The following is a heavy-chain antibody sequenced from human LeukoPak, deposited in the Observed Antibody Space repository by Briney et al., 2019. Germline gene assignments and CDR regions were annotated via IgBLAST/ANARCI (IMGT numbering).Heavy chain of an antibody. Sequence: VRTSETLSLTCTVSGGSISSYYWSWIRQPPGKGLEWIGYIYYSGSTNYNPSLKSRVTISVDTSKNQFSLKLSSVTAANTAVYYCARFGELLGPYYYYYMDVWGKGTTVTISS. D-gene: IGHD3-10*01. V-gene: IGHV4-59*01. CDR2: IYYSGST. J-gene: IGHJ6*03. CDR3: ARFGELLGPYYYYYMDV. CDR1: GGSISSYY.